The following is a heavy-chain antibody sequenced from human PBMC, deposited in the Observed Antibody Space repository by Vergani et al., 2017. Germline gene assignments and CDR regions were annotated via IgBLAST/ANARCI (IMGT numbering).Heavy chain of an antibody. J-gene: IGHJ4*02. CDR1: GFSFNTYG. CDR3: ARAVGYCSGGSCYSGLDY. CDR2: IGYDGRIK. D-gene: IGHD2-15*01. V-gene: IGHV3-30*02. Sequence: QVQLVETGGGVVQPGGSLRLYCATSGFSFNTYGAHWVRQAPGKGLEWVAFIGYDGRIKYNVDSVKGRFTISRDTSKKTLSLQMRSLRADDTAVYYCARAVGYCSGGSCYSGLDYWGQGTLVTVSS.